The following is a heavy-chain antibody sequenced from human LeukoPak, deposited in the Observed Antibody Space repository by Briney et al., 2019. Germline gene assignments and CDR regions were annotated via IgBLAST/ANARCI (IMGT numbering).Heavy chain of an antibody. Sequence: SETLSLTCAVYGGSFSGYYWSWIRQPPGKGLEWIGYISYSGSTNYNPSLKSRVTISVDPSKNQFSLRLNSATAADTAVYYCARLFGPTTDDSVVLDYWGQGTLVTVSS. J-gene: IGHJ4*02. CDR2: ISYSGST. D-gene: IGHD2-2*01. CDR1: GGSFSGYY. CDR3: ARLFGPTTDDSVVLDY. V-gene: IGHV4-59*08.